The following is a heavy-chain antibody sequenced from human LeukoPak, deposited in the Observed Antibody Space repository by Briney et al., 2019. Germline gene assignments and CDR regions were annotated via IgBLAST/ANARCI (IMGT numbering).Heavy chain of an antibody. CDR2: FDSENNKM. V-gene: IGHV1-24*01. Sequence: ASVKVSCKISEYSLSDLSIHWVREAPGAGLERMGGFDSENNKMVYSQKFQGRVTMTEDTSADTAYMELTSLRSEDTAVYFCATDRVYRSSGRSWGFFDYWGQGTLVIVSS. CDR1: EYSLSDLS. D-gene: IGHD6-19*01. CDR3: ATDRVYRSSGRSWGFFDY. J-gene: IGHJ4*02.